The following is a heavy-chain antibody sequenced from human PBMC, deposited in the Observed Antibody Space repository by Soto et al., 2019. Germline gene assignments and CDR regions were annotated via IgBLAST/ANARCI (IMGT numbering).Heavy chain of an antibody. CDR3: ARDRGYDYFGY. CDR2: IYYRGNA. J-gene: IGHJ4*02. D-gene: IGHD5-12*01. V-gene: IGHV4-39*02. Sequence: PSETLSLTCSVSDDSINSDKYYWGWIRQPPGKGLEWIGSIYYRGNAYYNPSLQTRVTISLDKSKSQFSLKLNSVTAADSAVYYCARDRGYDYFGYWGQGALVTVSS. CDR1: DDSINSDKYY.